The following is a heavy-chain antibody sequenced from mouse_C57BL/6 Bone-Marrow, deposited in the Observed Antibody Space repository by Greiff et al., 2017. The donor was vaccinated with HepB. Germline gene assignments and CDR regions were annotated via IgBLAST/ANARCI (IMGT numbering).Heavy chain of an antibody. V-gene: IGHV1-82*01. J-gene: IGHJ4*01. D-gene: IGHD1-1*01. CDR1: GYAFSSSW. Sequence: QVQLQQSGPELVKPGASVKISCKASGYAFSSSWMNWVKQRPGKGLEWIGRINPGDGDTNYNGKFKGKATLTADKSSSTAYMQLSSLTSEDSAVYFCAYYYGSNYGAMDYWGQVTSVTVSS. CDR2: INPGDGDT. CDR3: AYYYGSNYGAMDY.